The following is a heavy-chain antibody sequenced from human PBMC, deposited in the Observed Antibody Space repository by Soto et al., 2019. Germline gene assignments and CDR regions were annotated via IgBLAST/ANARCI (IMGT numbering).Heavy chain of an antibody. CDR1: GFTFSSYG. Sequence: PGGSLRLSCAASGFTFSSYGMHWVRQAPGKGLEWVAVIWYDGSNKYYADSVKGRFTISRDNSKNTLYLQMNSLRAEDTAVYYCAKKGWDTIFGVVIATEYFQHWGQGTLVTVSS. V-gene: IGHV3-33*06. CDR3: AKKGWDTIFGVVIATEYFQH. J-gene: IGHJ1*01. D-gene: IGHD3-3*01. CDR2: IWYDGSNK.